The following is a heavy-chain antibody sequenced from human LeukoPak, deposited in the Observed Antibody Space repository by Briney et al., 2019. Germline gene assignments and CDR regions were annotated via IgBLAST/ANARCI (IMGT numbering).Heavy chain of an antibody. Sequence: GGSLRLSCAASGFTFSSYSMNWVRQAPGKGLEWVSSISSSSSYIYYADSVKGRFTISRDNAKNSLYLQMNSLRAEDTAVYYCAREGAAAGTEDYWGQGTLVTVSS. CDR2: ISSSSSYI. V-gene: IGHV3-21*01. CDR1: GFTFSSYS. J-gene: IGHJ4*02. D-gene: IGHD6-13*01. CDR3: AREGAAAGTEDY.